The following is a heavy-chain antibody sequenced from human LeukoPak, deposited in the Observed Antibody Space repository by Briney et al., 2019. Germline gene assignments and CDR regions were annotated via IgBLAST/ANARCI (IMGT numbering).Heavy chain of an antibody. Sequence: SETLSLTCTVSGGSISSGGYYWSWIRQHPGKGLEWIGYIYYSGSTYYNPSLKSRVTISVDTSKNQFSLKLSSVTAADTAVYYCARGRRSGYYAAYWGQGTLVTVSS. CDR1: GGSISSGGYY. CDR2: IYYSGST. V-gene: IGHV4-31*03. CDR3: ARGRRSGYYAAY. J-gene: IGHJ4*02. D-gene: IGHD3-22*01.